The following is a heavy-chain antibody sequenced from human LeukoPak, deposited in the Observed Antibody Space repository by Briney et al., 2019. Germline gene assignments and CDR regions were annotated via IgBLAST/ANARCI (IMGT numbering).Heavy chain of an antibody. J-gene: IGHJ4*02. D-gene: IGHD3-22*01. V-gene: IGHV4-39*07. CDR3: ARTRYYYDSSGYYPLFDY. Sequence: SETLSLTCTVSGGPISSRSYYWGWIRQPPGKGLEWIGSIYYSGSTYYNPSLKSRVTISVDTSKNQFSLKLSSVTAADTAVYYCARTRYYYDSSGYYPLFDYWGQGTLVTVSS. CDR2: IYYSGST. CDR1: GGPISSRSYY.